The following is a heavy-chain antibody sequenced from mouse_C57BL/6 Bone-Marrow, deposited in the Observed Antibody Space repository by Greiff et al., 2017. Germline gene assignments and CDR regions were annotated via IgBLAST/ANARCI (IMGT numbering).Heavy chain of an antibody. CDR3: ARDSSGYGFAY. Sequence: EVKLMESGPGLVKPSQSLSLPCSVTGYSITSGYYWNWIRQFPGNKLEWMGYISYDGSNNYNPSLKNRISITRDTSKHQFFLKLNSVTTEDTATYYCARDSSGYGFAYWGQGTLVTVSA. CDR1: GYSITSGYY. J-gene: IGHJ3*01. D-gene: IGHD3-2*02. V-gene: IGHV3-6*01. CDR2: ISYDGSN.